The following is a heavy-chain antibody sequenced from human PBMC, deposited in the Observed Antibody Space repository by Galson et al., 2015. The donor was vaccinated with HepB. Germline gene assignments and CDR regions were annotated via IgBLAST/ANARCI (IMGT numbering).Heavy chain of an antibody. D-gene: IGHD2-15*01. CDR2: ISGSGATT. V-gene: IGHV3-23*01. CDR1: GFTFSNYA. Sequence: SLRLSCAASGFTFSNYALNWVRQGPGKRLEWVAAISGSGATTYYAESVKGRSTISRDNSKNTLHLEMNSLRADDTAVYYCAKANYPGYCSGERSGNCFPLYNFDCWGQGTLVTVSS. J-gene: IGHJ4*02. CDR3: AKANYPGYCSGERSGNCFPLYNFDC.